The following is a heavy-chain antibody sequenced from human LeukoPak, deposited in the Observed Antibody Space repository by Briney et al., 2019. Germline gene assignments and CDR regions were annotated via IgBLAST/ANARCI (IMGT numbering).Heavy chain of an antibody. D-gene: IGHD6-13*01. J-gene: IGHJ4*02. CDR3: AIIPGIAAAGTDY. CDR2: ISYDGSNK. V-gene: IGHV3-30-3*01. Sequence: PGGSLRLSCAASGFTFSSYAMHWVRQAPGKGLEWVAVISYDGSNKYYADSVKGRFTISRDNSKNTLYLQMNSLRAEDTAVYYCAIIPGIAAAGTDYWGQGTLVTVSS. CDR1: GFTFSSYA.